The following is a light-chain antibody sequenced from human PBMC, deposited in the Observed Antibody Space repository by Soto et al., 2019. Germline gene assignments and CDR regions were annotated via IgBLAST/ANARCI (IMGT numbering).Light chain of an antibody. V-gene: IGKV1-33*01. CDR3: QQYDNLPRT. Sequence: DIQMTQSPSSLSASVGDRVTITCQASQDISNYLNWYQQKPGKAPKLLIYDASNLETGVPSRCSGSGSGTDFPFTISSLQPEDIATYYCQQYDNLPRTFGQGTKVEIK. J-gene: IGKJ1*01. CDR2: DAS. CDR1: QDISNY.